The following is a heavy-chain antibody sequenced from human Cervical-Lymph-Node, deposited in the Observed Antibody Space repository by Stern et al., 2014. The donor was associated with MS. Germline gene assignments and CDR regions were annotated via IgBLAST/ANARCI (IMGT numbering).Heavy chain of an antibody. CDR3: ARAFYTGSYSGGDAFDI. CDR2: IYYSGRT. D-gene: IGHD1-26*01. Sequence: QVQLQESGPGLVKPSDTLSLTCAVSDYSITTSHWWGWIRQPPGKGLEWIGYIYYSGRTHYNPSLRSRVTMSVDTSKNQFSLKLSSVTAVDTAVYYCARAFYTGSYSGGDAFDIWGQGTLVTVSS. V-gene: IGHV4-28*01. CDR1: DYSITTSHW. J-gene: IGHJ3*02.